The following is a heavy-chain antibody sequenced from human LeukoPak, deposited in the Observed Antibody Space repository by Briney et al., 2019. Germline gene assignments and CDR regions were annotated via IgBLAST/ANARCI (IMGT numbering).Heavy chain of an antibody. CDR3: ARILAFSGSWGYFDY. Sequence: PGGSLRLSCAASGFTFSIYWMSWVRQAPGEGLEWVANIKRDGNEKFYVDSVKGRFTISRDDANNSLYLQMNGLRAEDTAVYYCARILAFSGSWGYFDYWGQGALVTVSS. CDR1: GFTFSIYW. J-gene: IGHJ4*02. D-gene: IGHD6-13*01. CDR2: IKRDGNEK. V-gene: IGHV3-7*05.